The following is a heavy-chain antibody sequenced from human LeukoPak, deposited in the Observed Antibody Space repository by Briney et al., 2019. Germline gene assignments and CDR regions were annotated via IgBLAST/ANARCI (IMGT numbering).Heavy chain of an antibody. J-gene: IGHJ4*02. CDR2: ISGRGEKS. CDR3: AKGPRTVRFGDRHKGMFDS. D-gene: IGHD3-10*01. CDR1: GFTLSSDE. V-gene: IGHV3-23*01. Sequence: GGSLRLSCAASGFTLSSDEMNWGRQAPGKGLEWDLVISGRGEKSYYTHSVKDRFTVSRDTSKNTVYLQMNSLRAEDTAVYYCAKGPRTVRFGDRHKGMFDSWGQGTLVTVSS.